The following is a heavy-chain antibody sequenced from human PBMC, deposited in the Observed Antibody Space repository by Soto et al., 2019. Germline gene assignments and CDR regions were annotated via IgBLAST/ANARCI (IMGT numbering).Heavy chain of an antibody. V-gene: IGHV3-21*01. CDR1: GFHFSSYS. J-gene: IGHJ6*02. CDR2: ISSSSSYI. CDR3: ARVVVVPAAITGDYYYYGMEV. Sequence: GGSQSLSCAASGFHFSSYSMNWVRQAPGKGLEWVSSISSSSSYIYYADSVKGRFTISRDNAKNSLYLQMNSLRAEDTAVYYCARVVVVPAAITGDYYYYGMEVWGQGTKVTVSS. D-gene: IGHD2-2*01.